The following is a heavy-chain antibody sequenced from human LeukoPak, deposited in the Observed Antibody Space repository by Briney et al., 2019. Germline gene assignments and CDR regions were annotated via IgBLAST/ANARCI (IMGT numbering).Heavy chain of an antibody. J-gene: IGHJ4*02. CDR2: INPNSGGT. CDR3: ARTYSSSWYLFDY. CDR1: GYTFTGYY. V-gene: IGHV1-2*02. D-gene: IGHD6-13*01. Sequence: ASVKVSCKASGYTFTGYYMHWVRQAPGQGLEWMGWINPNSGGTNYAQKFQGRVTMTRDTSISTAYMELSRLRSDGTAVYYCARTYSSSWYLFDYWGQGTLVTVSS.